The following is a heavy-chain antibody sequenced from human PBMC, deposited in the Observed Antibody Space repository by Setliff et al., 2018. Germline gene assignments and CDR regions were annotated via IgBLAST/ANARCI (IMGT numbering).Heavy chain of an antibody. Sequence: PGESLKISCKGSGYGFSTCWIGWVRQMPGKGLEWMGIIYPGDSITRYSPSFQGQVTISVDKSINTAYLQWSSLRASDTAIYYCARHPYYYGSGTYLDNNNRWFDPWGQGTLVTVSS. CDR2: IYPGDSIT. CDR1: GYGFSTCW. J-gene: IGHJ5*02. V-gene: IGHV5-51*01. CDR3: ARHPYYYGSGTYLDNNNRWFDP. D-gene: IGHD3-10*01.